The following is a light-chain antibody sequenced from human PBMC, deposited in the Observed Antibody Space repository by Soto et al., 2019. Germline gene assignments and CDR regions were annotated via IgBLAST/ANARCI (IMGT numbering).Light chain of an antibody. CDR3: MQGTPWPRT. J-gene: IGKJ1*01. CDR2: KVS. CDR1: QSLVYSDGNTY. V-gene: IGKV2-30*01. Sequence: DTVMPQSPLSLPVTLGQPASISCRSSQSLVYSDGNTYLNWFQQRPGQSPRRLIYKVSNRDSGVPDRFSGSGSGTECTLKISRVEAEDVGVYYCMQGTPWPRTFGQGTKVEIK.